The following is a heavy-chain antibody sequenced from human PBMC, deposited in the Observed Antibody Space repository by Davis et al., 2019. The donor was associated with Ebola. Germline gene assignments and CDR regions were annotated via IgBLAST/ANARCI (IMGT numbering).Heavy chain of an antibody. Sequence: ASVKVSCKASGYTFTSYGISWVRQAPGQGLEWMGWINPNSGGTNYAQKFQGRVTMTRDTSISTAYMELSRLRSDDTAVYYCAREQQLVRIDYWGQGTLVTVSS. CDR3: AREQQLVRIDY. D-gene: IGHD6-6*01. J-gene: IGHJ4*02. V-gene: IGHV1-2*02. CDR2: INPNSGGT. CDR1: GYTFTSYG.